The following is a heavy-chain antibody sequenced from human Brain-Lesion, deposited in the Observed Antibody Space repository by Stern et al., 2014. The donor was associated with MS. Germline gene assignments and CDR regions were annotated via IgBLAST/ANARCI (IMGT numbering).Heavy chain of an antibody. Sequence: VQLVESGSGLVKPSQTLSLTCSVSGYSITSAAFSWTWIRQAPGKGLEWIGYMYYGGSPLYNPSLRSRVNISVDTSQNQFSLRPNPGAGADPAVNYCARGRSRVHPPLDPWGQGTLVTVSS. D-gene: IGHD2-2*01. CDR1: GYSITSAAFS. V-gene: IGHV4-30-2*01. CDR3: ARGRSRVHPPLDP. CDR2: MYYGGSP. J-gene: IGHJ5*02.